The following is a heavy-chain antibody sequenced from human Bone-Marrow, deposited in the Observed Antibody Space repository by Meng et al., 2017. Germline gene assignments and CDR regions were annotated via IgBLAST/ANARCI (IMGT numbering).Heavy chain of an antibody. D-gene: IGHD1-1*01. V-gene: IGHV3-30*01. CDR2: ISNDGSNT. CDR3: AREIGGTTPDY. CDR1: GFSFSSYL. J-gene: IGHJ4*02. Sequence: VQPGGVGGGVVQPGRSLRLSCAASGFSFSSYLMHWVRQAPGKGLEWLAAISNDGSNTDYADSVKGRFTISRDNSKDTVFLQMNSLRIEDTAVYYCAREIGGTTPDYWGQGTLVTVSS.